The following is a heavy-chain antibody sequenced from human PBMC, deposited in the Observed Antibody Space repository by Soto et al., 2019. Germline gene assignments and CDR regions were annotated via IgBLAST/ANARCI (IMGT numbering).Heavy chain of an antibody. V-gene: IGHV4-34*01. CDR3: ARGLGPYSSGWLDY. Sequence: QVQLQQWGAGLLKPSETQSLTCAVYGGSFSGYYWSWIRQPPGKGLEWIGEINHSGSTNYNPSLKSRVTISVDTSKNQFSLKLSSVTAADTAVYYCARGLGPYSSGWLDYWGQGTLVTVSS. D-gene: IGHD6-19*01. J-gene: IGHJ4*02. CDR2: INHSGST. CDR1: GGSFSGYY.